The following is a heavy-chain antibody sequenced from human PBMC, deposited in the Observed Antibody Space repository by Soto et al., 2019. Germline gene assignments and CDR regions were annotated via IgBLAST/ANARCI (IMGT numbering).Heavy chain of an antibody. CDR1: GYTFTGYY. D-gene: IGHD2-2*01. CDR3: ARAGPTCSSTSCYAGYYYYGMDV. J-gene: IGHJ6*02. CDR2: INPNSGGT. Sequence: ASVKVSCKASGYTFTGYYMHRVLQAPGQGLERMGWINPNSGGTNYAQKFQGWVTMNRDTSISTAYMELSRLRSDDTAVYYCARAGPTCSSTSCYAGYYYYGMDVWGQGTTVTVCS. V-gene: IGHV1-2*04.